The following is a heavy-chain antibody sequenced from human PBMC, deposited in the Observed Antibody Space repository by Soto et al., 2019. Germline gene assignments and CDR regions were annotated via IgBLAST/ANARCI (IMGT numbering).Heavy chain of an antibody. J-gene: IGHJ3*01. V-gene: IGHV1-69*02. CDR2: IIPILGIT. D-gene: IGHD3-16*02. CDR3: SVGDEDDYRYPRDDAFDV. CDR1: GGSFSSHA. Sequence: QVQLVQSGAEVKKPGSSVKVSCKASGGSFSSHAITWVRQAPGQGLEWMGRIIPILGITNYAQKFQDRVTITADKSTSTAYMDLSSLRSEDTAMYYCSVGDEDDYRYPRDDAFDVWGQGTKVTVSS.